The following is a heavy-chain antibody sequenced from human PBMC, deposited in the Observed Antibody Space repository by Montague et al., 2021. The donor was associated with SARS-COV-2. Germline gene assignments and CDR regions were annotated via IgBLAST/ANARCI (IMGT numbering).Heavy chain of an antibody. J-gene: IGHJ3*02. V-gene: IGHV2-70*01. Sequence: ALVKPTQTLTLTCTFSGFSLSTSGMCVSWIRQPPGKALEWLALIDWDDDKYYSTSLKTRLTISKDTSKNQVVLTMTNVDPVDTATYYCARIWGATRGDAFDIWGQGTMVTVSS. CDR3: ARIWGATRGDAFDI. CDR2: IDWDDDK. D-gene: IGHD1-26*01. CDR1: GFSLSTSGMC.